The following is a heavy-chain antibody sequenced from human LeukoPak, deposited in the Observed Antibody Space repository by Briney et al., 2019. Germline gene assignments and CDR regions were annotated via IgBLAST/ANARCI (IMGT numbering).Heavy chain of an antibody. CDR3: AGETGRRELR. J-gene: IGHJ4*02. D-gene: IGHD1-26*01. V-gene: IGHV4-59*06. CDR1: GGSISSYY. CDR2: IYYSGST. Sequence: SETLSLTCTVSGGSISSYYWSWIRQPPGKGLEWIGYIYYSGSTYYNPSLKSRVTISVDTSKNQFSLKLSSVTAADTAVYYCAGETGRRELRWGQGTLVTVSS.